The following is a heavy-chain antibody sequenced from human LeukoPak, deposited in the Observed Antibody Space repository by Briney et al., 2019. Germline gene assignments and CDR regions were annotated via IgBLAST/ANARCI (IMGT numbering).Heavy chain of an antibody. CDR1: GFPFSRNV. Sequence: GGSLTLSCAASGFPFSRNVMHWLRQPPDKGLEWVGLISYGGNNKFYAYPEKRRYIISRDNSRNSLYLQMNSLSGEDAAVYACARGGIPSGPYCYFNYIDLWGKGTPVTVSS. D-gene: IGHD3-10*01. J-gene: IGHJ6*03. CDR2: ISYGGNNK. V-gene: IGHV3-30*16. CDR3: ARGGIPSGPYCYFNYIDL.